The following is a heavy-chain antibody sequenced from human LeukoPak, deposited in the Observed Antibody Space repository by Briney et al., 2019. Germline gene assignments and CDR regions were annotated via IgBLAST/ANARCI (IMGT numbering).Heavy chain of an antibody. CDR3: ARRMTVSATNWFDP. CDR2: ISGSGTI. CDR1: GGSIHSY. J-gene: IGHJ5*02. Sequence: SETLSLTCTVSGGSIHSYWSWIRQPAGKGLEWIGRISGSGTITYNPALQSRLTISIDTSKNQFSLKLMSVTAADTAVYYCARRMTVSATNWFDPWGQGTLVTVSS. V-gene: IGHV4-4*07. D-gene: IGHD5/OR15-5a*01.